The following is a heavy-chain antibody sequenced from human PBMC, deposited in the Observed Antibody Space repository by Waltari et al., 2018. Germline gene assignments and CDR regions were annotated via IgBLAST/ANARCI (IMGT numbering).Heavy chain of an antibody. J-gene: IGHJ4*02. V-gene: IGHV4-38-2*01. D-gene: IGHD6-19*01. Sequence: QEQLQESGPGLVKPSETLSLTCAVSGYSISSGYYWGWIRQPPGKGLEWIGSIYHSGSTYYNPSLKSRVTISVDTSKNQFSLKLSSVTAADTAVYYCARGSGSGWYAEIWGQGTLVTVSS. CDR2: IYHSGST. CDR1: GYSISSGYY. CDR3: ARGSGSGWYAEI.